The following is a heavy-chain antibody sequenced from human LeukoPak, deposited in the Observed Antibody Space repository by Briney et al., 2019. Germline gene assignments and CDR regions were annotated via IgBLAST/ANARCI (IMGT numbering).Heavy chain of an antibody. J-gene: IGHJ6*03. CDR1: GFTFSSYA. CDR2: LRGDGET. V-gene: IGHV3-23*01. CDR3: AKSYYYYYMDV. Sequence: GGSLRLSCAASGFTFSSYAMSWVRQTPARGLEWVSSLRGDGETFYADSVKGRFTISRDNSKNTVYLQMNSLRAEDTAVYFCAKSYYYYYMDVWGKGTTVTVSS.